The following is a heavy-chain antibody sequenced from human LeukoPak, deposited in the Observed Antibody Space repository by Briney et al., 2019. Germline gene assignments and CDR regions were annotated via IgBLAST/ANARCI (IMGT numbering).Heavy chain of an antibody. CDR3: TQIQTPFDY. V-gene: IGHV3-15*01. Sequence: GGSLRLSCAASGFTFSKAWMSWVRQALGKGLEWVGRFKSKTDGGTTDYAAPVKGRFTISRDDSKNTLYQQLNSLKTEDTGVYYCTQIQTPFDYWGQGTLVTVSS. D-gene: IGHD5-18*01. CDR2: FKSKTDGGTT. J-gene: IGHJ4*02. CDR1: GFTFSKAW.